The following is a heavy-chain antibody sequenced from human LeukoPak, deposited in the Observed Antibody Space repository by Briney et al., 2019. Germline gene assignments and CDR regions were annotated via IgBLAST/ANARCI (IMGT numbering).Heavy chain of an antibody. V-gene: IGHV3-30*18. J-gene: IGHJ4*02. D-gene: IGHD4-11*01. CDR3: AKILPDTVTADY. CDR1: GFTFSNYG. CDR2: ISYDGSNK. Sequence: GRSLRLSCAASGFTFSNYGMHWVRQAPGKGLEWVAVISYDGSNKYYADSVKGRFTISRDNSKNTLYLQMNSLRAEDTAVYYCAKILPDTVTADYWGQGTLVTVSS.